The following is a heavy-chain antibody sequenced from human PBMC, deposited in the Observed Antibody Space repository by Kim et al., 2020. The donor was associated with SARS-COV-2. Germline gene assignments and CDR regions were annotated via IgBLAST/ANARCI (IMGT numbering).Heavy chain of an antibody. J-gene: IGHJ5*02. D-gene: IGHD4-17*01. Sequence: SETLSLTCTVSGGSISNYYWSWIRQPPGRGLEWIGYIFYSGSTNYNPSLKSRVTISVDTSKNQFSLNLSSVTAADTAVYYCAGTNTVTHEPLLFDPWGQGTLVTVSS. CDR2: IFYSGST. CDR1: GGSISNYY. CDR3: AGTNTVTHEPLLFDP. V-gene: IGHV4-59*01.